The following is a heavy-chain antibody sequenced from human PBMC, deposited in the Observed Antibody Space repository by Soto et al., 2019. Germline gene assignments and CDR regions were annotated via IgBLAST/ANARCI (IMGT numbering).Heavy chain of an antibody. CDR1: GFTFSSYW. D-gene: IGHD3-3*01. Sequence: GSLRLSCAASGFTFSSYWMSWVRQAPGKGLEWVANIKQDGSEKYYVDSVKGRFTISRDNAKNSLYLQMNSLRAEDTAVYYCARDSFGGYDFWSGSYESPQHYYYMDVWGKGTTVTVSS. V-gene: IGHV3-7*01. CDR3: ARDSFGGYDFWSGSYESPQHYYYMDV. J-gene: IGHJ6*03. CDR2: IKQDGSEK.